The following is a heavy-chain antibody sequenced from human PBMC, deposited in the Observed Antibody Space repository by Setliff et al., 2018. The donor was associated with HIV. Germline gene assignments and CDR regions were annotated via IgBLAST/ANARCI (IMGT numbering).Heavy chain of an antibody. J-gene: IGHJ4*02. CDR2: IYHSGST. V-gene: IGHV4-39*01. CDR3: ARLSSYRSSSYYFDY. D-gene: IGHD6-6*01. Sequence: SETLSLTCSVSGDSISDTTYYWGWIRQTPGKGLEWSGNIYHSGSTLYKPSLKSRVTMSVDTSKNQFSLKLNSVTAADTAVYHCARLSSYRSSSYYFDYWGQGALVTVSS. CDR1: GDSISDTTYY.